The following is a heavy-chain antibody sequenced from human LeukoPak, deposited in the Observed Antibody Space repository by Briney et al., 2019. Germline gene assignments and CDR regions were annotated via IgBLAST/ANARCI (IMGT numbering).Heavy chain of an antibody. CDR1: GYSISSGYY. V-gene: IGHV4-38-2*01. CDR3: ASINYETFDY. Sequence: KPSETPSLTCAVSGYSISSGYYWGWIRQPPGKGLEWIGSIYHSGSTYYNPSLKSRVTISVDTSKNQFSLKLSSVTAADTAVYYCASINYETFDYWGQGTLVTVSS. J-gene: IGHJ4*02. CDR2: IYHSGST. D-gene: IGHD3-3*01.